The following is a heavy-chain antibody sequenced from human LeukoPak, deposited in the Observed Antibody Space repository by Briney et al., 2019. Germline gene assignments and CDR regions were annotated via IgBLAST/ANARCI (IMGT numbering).Heavy chain of an antibody. V-gene: IGHV4-59*01. CDR1: GGSISSYY. D-gene: IGHD2-21*02. Sequence: SETLSLTCTVSGGSISSYYWSWIRQPPGKGLEWIGYIYYSGSTNYNPSLKSQVTISVDTSKNQFSLKLSSVTAADTAVYYCARWSDCGGDCTFDYWGQGTLVTVSS. CDR2: IYYSGST. J-gene: IGHJ4*02. CDR3: ARWSDCGGDCTFDY.